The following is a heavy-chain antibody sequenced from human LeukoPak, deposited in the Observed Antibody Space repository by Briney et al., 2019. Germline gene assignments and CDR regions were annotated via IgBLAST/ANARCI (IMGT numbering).Heavy chain of an antibody. J-gene: IGHJ4*02. CDR2: ISYDGSNK. CDR3: AKGPIIAVAGSGYFDY. CDR1: GFTFSTYA. D-gene: IGHD6-19*01. Sequence: GGSLRLSCAASGFTFSTYAMNWVRQAPGKGLEWVAVISYDGSNKYYADSVKGRFTISRDNSKNTLYLQMNSLRAEDTAVYYCAKGPIIAVAGSGYFDYWGQGTLVTVSS. V-gene: IGHV3-30*04.